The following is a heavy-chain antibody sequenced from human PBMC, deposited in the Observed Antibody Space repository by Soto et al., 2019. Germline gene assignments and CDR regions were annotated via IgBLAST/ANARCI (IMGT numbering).Heavy chain of an antibody. CDR2: ISGSGGSI. J-gene: IGHJ4*02. Sequence: EVQLLESGGGLVQPGGSLRLSCAASGFTFSSYAMSWVRQAPGKGLEWVSGISGSGGSIYYADSVKGRFTISRDNSKKPLYLQMNSLRAEDTAVYYCAFPTISSTGQLGFDYWGQGTLVTVSS. D-gene: IGHD1-1*01. CDR3: AFPTISSTGQLGFDY. V-gene: IGHV3-23*01. CDR1: GFTFSSYA.